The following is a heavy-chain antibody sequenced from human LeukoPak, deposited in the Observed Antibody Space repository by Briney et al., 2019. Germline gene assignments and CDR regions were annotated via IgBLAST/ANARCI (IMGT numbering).Heavy chain of an antibody. Sequence: PGGSLRLSCAASEFSVGSNYMTWVRQAPGKGLEWVSLIYSGGSTYYADSVKGRFTISRDNSKNTLYLQMNSLRAEDTAVYYCARAHPGDYSDFQFDYWGQGTLVTVSS. CDR1: EFSVGSNY. V-gene: IGHV3-66*01. J-gene: IGHJ4*02. CDR3: ARAHPGDYSDFQFDY. D-gene: IGHD4-11*01. CDR2: IYSGGST.